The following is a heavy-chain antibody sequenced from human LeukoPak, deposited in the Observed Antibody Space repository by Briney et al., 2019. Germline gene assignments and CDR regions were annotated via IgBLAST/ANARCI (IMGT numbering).Heavy chain of an antibody. V-gene: IGHV3-7*01. CDR2: IKQDGSEK. CDR1: GFTFSSYW. D-gene: IGHD6-13*01. J-gene: IGHJ5*02. Sequence: GGSLRLSCAASGFTFSSYWMSWVRQAPGKGLEWVANIKQDGSEKYYVDSVKGRFTISRDNAENSLYLQMTSLRAEDTAVYYCARDSSSWYSSWFDPWGQGTLVTVSS. CDR3: ARDSSSWYSSWFDP.